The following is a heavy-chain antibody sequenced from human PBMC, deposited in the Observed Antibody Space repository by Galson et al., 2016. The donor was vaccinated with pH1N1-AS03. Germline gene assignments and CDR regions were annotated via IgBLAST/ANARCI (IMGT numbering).Heavy chain of an antibody. CDR3: ARDVSGSYGLDY. D-gene: IGHD1-26*01. V-gene: IGHV1-69*13. CDR1: GGTFGSYA. J-gene: IGHJ4*02. CDR2: IIPIFGTR. Sequence: SVKVSCKASGGTFGSYAVSWVRQAPGQGLEWMGGIIPIFGTRHYAQRSQGRVTITADESTTTASMELSSLRFEDTAMYYCARDVSGSYGLDYWGQGTQVTVSS.